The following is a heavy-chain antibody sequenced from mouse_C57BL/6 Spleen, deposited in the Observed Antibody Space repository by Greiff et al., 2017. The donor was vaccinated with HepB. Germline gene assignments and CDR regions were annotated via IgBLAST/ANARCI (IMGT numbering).Heavy chain of an antibody. J-gene: IGHJ1*03. CDR2: IHPNSGST. CDR1: GYTFTSYW. D-gene: IGHD1-1*01. V-gene: IGHV1-64*01. CDR3: ARRSATVERWYFDV. Sequence: QVQLQQSGAELVKPGASVKLSCTASGYTFTSYWMHWVKQRPVQGLEWIGMIHPNSGSTNYNEKFKSKATLTVDKSSSTAYMQLSSLTSEDSAVYYAARRSATVERWYFDVWGTGTTVTVSS.